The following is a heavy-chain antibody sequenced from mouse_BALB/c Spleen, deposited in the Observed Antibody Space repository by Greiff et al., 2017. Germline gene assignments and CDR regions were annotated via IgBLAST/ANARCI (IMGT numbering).Heavy chain of an antibody. D-gene: IGHD1-2*01. CDR3: ARTGTAFPFAY. V-gene: IGHV2-2*02. CDR2: IWSGGST. J-gene: IGHJ3*01. CDR1: GFSLTSYG. Sequence: VKLVESGPGLVQPSQSLSITCTVSGFSLTSYGVHWVRQSPGKGLEWLGVIWSGGSTDYNAAFISRLSISKDNSKSQVFFKMNSLQANDTAIYYCARTGTAFPFAYWGQGTLVTVSA.